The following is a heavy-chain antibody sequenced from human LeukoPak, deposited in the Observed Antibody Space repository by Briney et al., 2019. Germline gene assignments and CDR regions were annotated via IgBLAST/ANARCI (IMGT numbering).Heavy chain of an antibody. V-gene: IGHV5-51*01. J-gene: IGHJ2*01. CDR3: ARPHSDSSRGGGEFDL. Sequence: GESLKISCKGSGYSFTSYWIGWVRQMPGKGPEWMGIIYPGDSDTRYSPSFQGQVTISADKSISTAYLQWSSLKASDTAMYYCARPHSDSSRGGGEFDLWGRGTLVTVSS. CDR2: IYPGDSDT. D-gene: IGHD6-13*01. CDR1: GYSFTSYW.